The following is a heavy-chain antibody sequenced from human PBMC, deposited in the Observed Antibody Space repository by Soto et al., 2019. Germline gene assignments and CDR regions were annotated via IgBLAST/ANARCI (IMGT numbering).Heavy chain of an antibody. V-gene: IGHV3-30-3*01. CDR2: ISYDGSKK. CDR1: GFTFSSDA. D-gene: IGHD1-20*01. CDR3: AGAYAAITPGDY. J-gene: IGHJ4*02. Sequence: QVQLVESGGGVVQPGRSLRLSCAASGFTFSSDAMHWVRQALGKGLEWVAVISYDGSKKYYADSVKGRFTISRDKSKNTLYLQMNSLRAEDTAVYYCAGAYAAITPGDYWGQGTLVTVSS.